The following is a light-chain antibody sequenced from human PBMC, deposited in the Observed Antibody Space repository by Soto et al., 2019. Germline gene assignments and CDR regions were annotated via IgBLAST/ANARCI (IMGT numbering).Light chain of an antibody. Sequence: QSVLTQPPSVSGAPGQRVTISCTGSSSNIGAGYHVHWYQQLPGAATKLLIYADINRPSGVPDRFSGSKSGTSASLAITGLQAEDEAVYYCQSYDCSLNSHVVFGGGTKGPS. CDR1: SSNIGAGYH. CDR2: ADI. J-gene: IGLJ2*01. CDR3: QSYDCSLNSHVV. V-gene: IGLV1-40*01.